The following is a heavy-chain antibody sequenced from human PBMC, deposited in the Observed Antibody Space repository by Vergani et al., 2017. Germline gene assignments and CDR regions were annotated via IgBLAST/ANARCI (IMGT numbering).Heavy chain of an antibody. D-gene: IGHD3-9*01. CDR2: ISAYNGNT. Sequence: VSCKASGYTFTSYGISWVRQAPGQGLEWMGWISAYNGNTNYAQKLQGRVTMTTDTSTSTAYMELRSLRSDDTAVYYCAREKGDDILTGYYKGYYYYYMDVWGKGTTVTVSS. CDR1: GYTFTSYG. V-gene: IGHV1-18*01. J-gene: IGHJ6*03. CDR3: AREKGDDILTGYYKGYYYYYMDV.